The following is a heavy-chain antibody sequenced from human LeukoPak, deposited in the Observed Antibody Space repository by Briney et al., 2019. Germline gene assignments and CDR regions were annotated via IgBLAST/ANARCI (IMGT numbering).Heavy chain of an antibody. CDR3: ARTYDFWTRYDY. CDR2: IYYSGST. V-gene: IGHV4-39*01. J-gene: IGHJ4*02. CDR1: GGSISSSSYY. D-gene: IGHD3-3*01. Sequence: KPSETLSLTCTVSGGSISSSSYYWGWIRQPPGKGLEWIGSIYYSGSTYYNPSLKSRVTISVDTSKNQFSLKLSSVTAADTAVYYCARTYDFWTRYDYWGQGTLVTDSS.